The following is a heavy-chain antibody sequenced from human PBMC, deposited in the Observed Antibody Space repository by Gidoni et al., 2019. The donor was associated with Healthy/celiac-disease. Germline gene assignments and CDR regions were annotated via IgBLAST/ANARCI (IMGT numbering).Heavy chain of an antibody. CDR2: IIPIFGTA. CDR3: ARVGQLGTYYYYGMDV. CDR1: GGTFSSYA. D-gene: IGHD6-6*01. J-gene: IGHJ6*02. Sequence: QVQLVQAGDEVKKPGSSVKVACKASGGTFSSYAISWVRQAPGQGLEWMGGIIPIFGTANYAQKFQGRVTITADKSTSTAYMELSSLRSEDTAVYYCARVGQLGTYYYYGMDVWGQGTTVTVSS. V-gene: IGHV1-69*06.